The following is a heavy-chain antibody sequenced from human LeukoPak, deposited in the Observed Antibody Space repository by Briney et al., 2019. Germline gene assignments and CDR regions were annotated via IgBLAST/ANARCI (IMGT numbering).Heavy chain of an antibody. V-gene: IGHV4-31*03. Sequence: KSSQTLSLTCTVSNGSMNSGGYYWSWIRQHPGKGLEWFGSIYYFGHTYFTPSLKSRVIISVDTSKNQFSLKMRSVTAAATAVYYCARGSGYFDSRGTVSWFDPWGQGTLVTVSS. D-gene: IGHD3-22*01. CDR1: NGSMNSGGYY. CDR3: ARGSGYFDSRGTVSWFDP. J-gene: IGHJ5*02. CDR2: IYYFGHT.